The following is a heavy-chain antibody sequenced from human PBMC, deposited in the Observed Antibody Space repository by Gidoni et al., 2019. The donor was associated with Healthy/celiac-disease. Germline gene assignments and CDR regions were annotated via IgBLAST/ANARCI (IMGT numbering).Heavy chain of an antibody. Sequence: EVQLVESGGGLVTPGGSLRLSCAASGFTFSSYSMNWVRQAPGKGLEWVSSISSSSSYIYYADSVKGRFTISRDNAKNSLYLQMNSLRAEDTAVYYCARGVKAVWGVDYWGQGTLVTVSS. CDR1: GFTFSSYS. J-gene: IGHJ4*02. CDR2: ISSSSSYI. D-gene: IGHD3-16*01. CDR3: ARGVKAVWGVDY. V-gene: IGHV3-21*01.